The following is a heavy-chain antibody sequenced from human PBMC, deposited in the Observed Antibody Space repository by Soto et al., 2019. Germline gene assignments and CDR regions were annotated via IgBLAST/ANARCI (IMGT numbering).Heavy chain of an antibody. CDR1: GAPITWGDYS. Sequence: SETLSLTCALSGAPITWGDYSWDWIRQPPGKGLEWIGYIFHGGSTYYNPSLRSRVTISVDRSRTQFSLKMSSVTAADTAVYYCARGRVVVPAAVMFNCLDPWGQGALVTVSS. J-gene: IGHJ5*02. D-gene: IGHD2-2*01. CDR2: IFHGGST. V-gene: IGHV4-30-2*01. CDR3: ARGRVVVPAAVMFNCLDP.